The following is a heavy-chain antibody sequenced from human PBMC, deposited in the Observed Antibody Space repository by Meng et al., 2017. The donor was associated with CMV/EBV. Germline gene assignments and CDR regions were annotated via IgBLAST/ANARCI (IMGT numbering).Heavy chain of an antibody. CDR3: AKEGLEYLAAGYNWFDP. CDR1: GGTFSSYA. V-gene: IGHV1-69*05. D-gene: IGHD6-13*01. Sequence: SVKVSCKASGGTFSSYAISWVRQAPGQGLEWMGGIIPIFGTANYAQKFQGRVTITTDESTSTAYMELSSLRSEDTAVYYCAKEGLEYLAAGYNWFDPWGQGTLVTVSS. CDR2: IIPIFGTA. J-gene: IGHJ5*02.